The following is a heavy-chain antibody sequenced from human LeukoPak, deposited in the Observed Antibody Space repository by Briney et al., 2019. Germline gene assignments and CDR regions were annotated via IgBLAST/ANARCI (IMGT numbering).Heavy chain of an antibody. CDR2: INHSGST. V-gene: IGHV4-34*01. D-gene: IGHD7-27*01. Sequence: SETLSLTCAVYGGSFSGYYWSWIRQPPGKGLEWIGEINHSGSTNYNPSLKSRVTISVDTSKNQFSLKLSSVTAADTAVYYCARGLTGAPRRYFDLWGRGTLVTVSS. CDR3: ARGLTGAPRRYFDL. J-gene: IGHJ2*01. CDR1: GGSFSGYY.